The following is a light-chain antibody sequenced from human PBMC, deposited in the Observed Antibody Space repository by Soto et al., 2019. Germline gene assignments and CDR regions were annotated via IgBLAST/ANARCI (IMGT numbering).Light chain of an antibody. CDR2: AAS. J-gene: IGKJ4*01. Sequence: DFQMTQSPSSLSASVGDRVTITCRASQGINNHLAWFQQKPGKVPKVLIYAASTLQSGVPSRFSGSGSGTDFTFTISSLQPEDVATYYCQNYNSAPPACTFGGGTKVEIK. CDR1: QGINNH. V-gene: IGKV1-27*01. CDR3: QNYNSAPPACT.